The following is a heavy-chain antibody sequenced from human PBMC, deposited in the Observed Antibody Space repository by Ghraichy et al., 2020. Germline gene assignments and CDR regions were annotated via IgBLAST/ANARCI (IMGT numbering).Heavy chain of an antibody. V-gene: IGHV1-69*04. D-gene: IGHD2-2*01. Sequence: SVKVSCKASGGTFSSYAISWVRQAPGQGLEWMGRIIPILGIANYAQKFQGRVTITADKSTSTAYMELSSLRSEDTAVYYCAREPAAVTIWTFDYWGQGTLVTVSS. J-gene: IGHJ4*02. CDR2: IIPILGIA. CDR1: GGTFSSYA. CDR3: AREPAAVTIWTFDY.